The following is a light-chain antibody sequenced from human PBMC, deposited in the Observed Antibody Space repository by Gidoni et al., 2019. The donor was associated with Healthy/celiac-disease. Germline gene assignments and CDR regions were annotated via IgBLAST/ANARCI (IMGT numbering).Light chain of an antibody. J-gene: IGKJ3*01. CDR2: AAS. CDR3: QQSYST. CDR1: QSISSY. V-gene: IGKV1-39*01. Sequence: DIQMTQSPSSLSASVGDRVTITCRASQSISSYLNWYQQKPGKAPKLLIYAASSLQSGVPSRFSGSGSGIDFTLTISSLQPEDFATYYCQQSYSTFGPGTKVDIK.